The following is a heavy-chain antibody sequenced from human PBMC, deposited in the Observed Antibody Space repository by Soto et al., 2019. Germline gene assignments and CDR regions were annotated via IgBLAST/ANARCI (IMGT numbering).Heavy chain of an antibody. CDR2: IKSKTDGGTT. J-gene: IGHJ4*02. V-gene: IGHV3-15*01. Sequence: GGSLRLSCAASGFTFSNAWMSWVRQAPGKGLEWVGRIKSKTDGGTTDYAAPVKGRFTISRDDSKNTLYLQMNSLKTEDTAVYYCTSSLHYYDSSGYLMYFDYWGQGTLVTVSS. CDR1: GFTFSNAW. D-gene: IGHD3-22*01. CDR3: TSSLHYYDSSGYLMYFDY.